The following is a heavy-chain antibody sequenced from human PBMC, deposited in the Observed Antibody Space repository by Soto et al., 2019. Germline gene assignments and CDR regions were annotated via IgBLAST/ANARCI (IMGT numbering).Heavy chain of an antibody. D-gene: IGHD1-26*01. CDR3: AKDEGVGGTLGLFDY. CDR2: MSSDGSKI. Sequence: QVQLVESGGGAVQPGESLRLSCVASGFDFTYYAMHWVRQAPGKGLESVAVMSSDGSKIHHTYSVKGRFTISRDNYKNTLYLKMNSLRKEDTAVYFCAKDEGVGGTLGLFDYWGQGTLVSVSS. V-gene: IGHV3-30*18. CDR1: GFDFTYYA. J-gene: IGHJ4*02.